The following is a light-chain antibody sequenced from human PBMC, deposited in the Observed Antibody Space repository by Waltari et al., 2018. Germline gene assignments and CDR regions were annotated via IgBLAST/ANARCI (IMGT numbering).Light chain of an antibody. CDR3: MQALQTPYT. Sequence: DLVMTQSPLSLPVTPGEPASISCRSSQSLLHNNGDTYLDWYLQKPVESPQLMIYLGSNRAAGVPDRCSGSGSGTDFTLKISRVEAEDVGVYYCMQALQTPYTFGQGTKLEIK. J-gene: IGKJ2*01. V-gene: IGKV2-28*01. CDR1: QSLLHNNGDTY. CDR2: LGS.